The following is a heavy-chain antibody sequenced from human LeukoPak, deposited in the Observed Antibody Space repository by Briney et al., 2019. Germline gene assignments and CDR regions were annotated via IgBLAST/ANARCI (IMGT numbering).Heavy chain of an antibody. CDR1: GFTFNSFA. J-gene: IGHJ4*02. CDR2: IQSDGIYK. CDR3: AKTSDIVVVPAAIRFAY. V-gene: IGHV3-30*02. Sequence: GRSLRLSCAASGFTFNSFAMHWVRQAPGKGLEHLAFIQSDGIYKYYADSVKGRFTISRDNSKNTLYLQMNSLRAEDTAVYYCAKTSDIVVVPAAIRFAYWGQGTLVTVSS. D-gene: IGHD2-2*01.